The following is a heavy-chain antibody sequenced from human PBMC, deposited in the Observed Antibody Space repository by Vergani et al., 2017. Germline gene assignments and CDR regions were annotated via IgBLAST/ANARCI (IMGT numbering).Heavy chain of an antibody. CDR1: GFSLNTRGVS. D-gene: IGHD1-7*01. V-gene: IGHV2-5*04. CDR3: VYRKTECGTNGCFYPFDCYYYMDV. Sequence: QITLKESGPTLVKPTQTLTLTCTFSGFSLNTRGVSVAWIRQPPGKALDWLALIYWNDDQHYSPSLNNRVTITKDTSKNQVVLTMTNMDYVDTGTYYCVYRKTECGTNGCFYPFDCYYYMDVWGKGTTVTVSS. CDR2: IYWNDDQ. J-gene: IGHJ6*03.